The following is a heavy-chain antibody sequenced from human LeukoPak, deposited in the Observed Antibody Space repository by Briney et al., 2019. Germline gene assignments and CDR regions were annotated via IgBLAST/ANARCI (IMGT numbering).Heavy chain of an antibody. D-gene: IGHD5-18*01. CDR1: GVTFSTYM. CDR3: ARKDGYSYGYHP. J-gene: IGHJ5*02. V-gene: IGHV3-48*02. CDR2: ICSGASTI. Sequence: GGALRLSCAAPGVTFSTYMMNWGRQTPGEGGGWGSSICSGASTIYYADSVKGGFTISRDNVKNTLYLQKNRLRDQETAVYYCARKDGYSYGYHPWGQGTLVTVCS.